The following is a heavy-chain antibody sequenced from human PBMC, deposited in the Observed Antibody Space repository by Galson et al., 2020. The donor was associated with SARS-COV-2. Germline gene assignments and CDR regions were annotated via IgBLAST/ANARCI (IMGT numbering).Heavy chain of an antibody. Sequence: ASVTVSSKPSGSTFPHYDINWVRQATGEGLEWMGWMNPKSGNTGYVQKFQGRVTMTRDTSTSTAYMELSSLRSEDTAVYYCARVWERGFSYGNWFDPWGQGTLVTVSS. CDR3: ARVWERGFSYGNWFDP. D-gene: IGHD5-18*01. J-gene: IGHJ5*02. CDR2: MNPKSGNT. CDR1: GSTFPHYD. V-gene: IGHV1-8*01.